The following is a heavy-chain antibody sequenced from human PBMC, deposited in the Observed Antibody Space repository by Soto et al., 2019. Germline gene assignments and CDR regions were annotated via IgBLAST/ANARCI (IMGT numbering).Heavy chain of an antibody. D-gene: IGHD2-21*02. J-gene: IGHJ3*02. CDR1: GGSISSGGYY. CDR2: IYYSGST. Sequence: QVQLQESGPGLVKPSQTLSLTCTVSGGSISSGGYYWSWIRQHPGKGLEWIGYIYYSGSTYYNPSLKSRVTISVNTSRNQFSRKLSSVTAADTAVYYCARVLGYCGGYCYSGHDAFDIWGQGTMVTVSS. V-gene: IGHV4-31*03. CDR3: ARVLGYCGGYCYSGHDAFDI.